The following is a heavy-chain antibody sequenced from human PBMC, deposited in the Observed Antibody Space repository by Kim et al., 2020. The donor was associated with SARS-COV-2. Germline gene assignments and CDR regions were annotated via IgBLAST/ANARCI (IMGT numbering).Heavy chain of an antibody. J-gene: IGHJ4*02. Sequence: SETLSLTCFVSGDSISSSSYYWGWVRQPPGKGLEWIGSINYRGSTSYNPCLKSRVTISVDTSKNQLSLKLSSVTAADTALYYCARHGGVHRVFDYWGQGT. CDR2: INYRGST. V-gene: IGHV4-39*01. CDR3: ARHGGVHRVFDY. CDR1: GDSISSSSYY. D-gene: IGHD3-10*01.